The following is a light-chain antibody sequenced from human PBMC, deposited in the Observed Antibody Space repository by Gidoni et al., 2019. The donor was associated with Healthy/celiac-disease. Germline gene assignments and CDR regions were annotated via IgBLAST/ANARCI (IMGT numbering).Light chain of an antibody. CDR1: QSVSSSY. V-gene: IGKV3-20*01. Sequence: EIVFTQSPGTLSLSPGERATLSCRASQSVSSSYLSWYQQQPGQAPRLLIYGSSSRATGIPDRFSGSGSGTDFTLTISRLEPEDFALYYCQQYGSSRTFGQGTKVEIK. CDR2: GSS. J-gene: IGKJ1*01. CDR3: QQYGSSRT.